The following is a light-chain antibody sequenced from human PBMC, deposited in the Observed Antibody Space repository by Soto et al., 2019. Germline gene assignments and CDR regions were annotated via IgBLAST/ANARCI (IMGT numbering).Light chain of an antibody. CDR1: QNIRNY. CDR3: QQSYNIQALT. Sequence: DIQMTQSPSSLSASVGDRVAITCRASQNIRNYLNWYQQKPGKAPKVLIYGAASLQSGVPSRFSGSGSGTNFTLTINSPQPEDYATYYCQQSYNIQALTFGGGTKVDIK. V-gene: IGKV1-39*01. J-gene: IGKJ4*01. CDR2: GAA.